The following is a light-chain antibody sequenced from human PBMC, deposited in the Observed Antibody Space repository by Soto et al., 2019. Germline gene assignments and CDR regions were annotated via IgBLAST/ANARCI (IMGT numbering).Light chain of an antibody. CDR2: DAS. V-gene: IGKV3-11*01. CDR1: QSVSSY. J-gene: IGKJ1*01. Sequence: EIVLTQSPSTLSLSPGERATLSCRASQSVSSYLAWYQQKPGQAPRLLIYDASNRATGIPARFSGSGSGTDFTLTISSLEPGDFAVYYCQQRSNWPRTFGQRTKVDIK. CDR3: QQRSNWPRT.